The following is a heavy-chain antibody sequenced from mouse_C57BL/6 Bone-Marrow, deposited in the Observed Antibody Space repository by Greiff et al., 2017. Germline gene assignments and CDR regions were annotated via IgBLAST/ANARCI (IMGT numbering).Heavy chain of an antibody. CDR2: ISSGSSTI. CDR1: GFTFSDYG. J-gene: IGHJ2*01. D-gene: IGHD1-1*01. CDR3: ARGVVAHFDY. V-gene: IGHV5-17*01. Sequence: EVMLVESGGGLVKPGGSLKLSCAASGFTFSDYGMHWVRQAPEKGLEWVAYISSGSSTIYYADTVKGRFTISRDNAKNTLFLQMTSLRSEDTAMYYCARGVVAHFDYWRQGTTLTVSS.